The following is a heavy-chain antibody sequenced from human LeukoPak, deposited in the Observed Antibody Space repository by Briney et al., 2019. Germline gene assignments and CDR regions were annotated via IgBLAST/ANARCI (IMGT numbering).Heavy chain of an antibody. D-gene: IGHD3-10*01. V-gene: IGHV3-23*01. Sequence: AISGSGGSTYYADSVKGRFTISRDNSKNTLYLQMNSLRAEDTALYYCAKEPASGSCFDYWGQGTLVTVSS. J-gene: IGHJ4*02. CDR3: AKEPASGSCFDY. CDR2: ISGSGGST.